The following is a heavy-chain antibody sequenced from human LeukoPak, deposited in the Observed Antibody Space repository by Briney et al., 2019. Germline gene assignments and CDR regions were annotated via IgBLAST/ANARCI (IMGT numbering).Heavy chain of an antibody. J-gene: IGHJ4*02. Sequence: GGSLRLSCAASGFTFSSYEMNWVRQAPGKGLEWVAYISSSTPTIYYANSVKGRFTISRDNSKNSLYLQMNSLRAEDTAVYYCARWRLHLGSGTSRYSFDYLGQGALVTVSS. CDR1: GFTFSSYE. CDR3: ARWRLHLGSGTSRYSFDY. V-gene: IGHV3-48*03. D-gene: IGHD3-10*01. CDR2: ISSSTPTI.